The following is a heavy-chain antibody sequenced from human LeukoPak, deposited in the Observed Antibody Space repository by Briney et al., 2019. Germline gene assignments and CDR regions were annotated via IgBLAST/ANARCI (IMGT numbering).Heavy chain of an antibody. D-gene: IGHD2-2*01. CDR3: ARDADTSSHSSQLDP. CDR2: IQSDGSKQ. Sequence: PGGSLRLYCATAGFTFSTFGIHWVRQTPGKGLEWAAAIQSDGSKQYYGDSVKGRFTISRDSSKNTVYLQMNSLRDEDTAVYYCARDADTSSHSSQLDPWGQGTLVTVSS. J-gene: IGHJ5*02. CDR1: GFTFSTFG. V-gene: IGHV3-33*01.